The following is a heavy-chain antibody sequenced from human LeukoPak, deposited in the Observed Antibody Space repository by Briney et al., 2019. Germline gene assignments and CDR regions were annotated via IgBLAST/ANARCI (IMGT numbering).Heavy chain of an antibody. CDR2: INPNSGGT. CDR3: ARDGIVVAGTPGAFDI. CDR1: GYTFTGYY. Sequence: ASVKVSCKASGYTFTGYYMHWVRQAPGQGLEWMGWINPNSGGTNYAQKFQGRVTMARDTSISTAYMELSRLRSDDTAVYYCARDGIVVAGTPGAFDIWGQGTMVTVSS. V-gene: IGHV1-2*02. D-gene: IGHD6-19*01. J-gene: IGHJ3*02.